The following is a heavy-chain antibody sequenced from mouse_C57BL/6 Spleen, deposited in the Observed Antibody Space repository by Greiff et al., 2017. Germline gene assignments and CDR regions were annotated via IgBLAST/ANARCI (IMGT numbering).Heavy chain of an antibody. D-gene: IGHD2-5*01. CDR3: TRGGSNYYFDY. CDR2: IDPETGGT. Sequence: QVQLQQSGAELVRPGASVTLSCKASGYTFTDYEMHWVKQTPVHGLEWIGAIDPETGGTAYNQKFKGKAILTADKSSSTAYMELRSLTSEDSAVXYCTRGGSNYYFDYWGQGTTLTVSS. CDR1: GYTFTDYE. J-gene: IGHJ2*01. V-gene: IGHV1-15*01.